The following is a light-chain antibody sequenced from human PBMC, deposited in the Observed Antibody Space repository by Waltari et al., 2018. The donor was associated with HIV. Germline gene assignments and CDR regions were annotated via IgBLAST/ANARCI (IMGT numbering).Light chain of an antibody. V-gene: IGLV1-40*01. Sequence: SVLTQPPSLSGAPGPRVTISCPGRSSTLALGFALPWYQQLPGTAPKLLVYDNLNRPSGVPDRCSGSKSGISASLAITGLQAEDEANYYCQSYDNSLSAWVFGGGTKVTVL. J-gene: IGLJ3*02. CDR1: SSTLALGFA. CDR3: QSYDNSLSAWV. CDR2: DNL.